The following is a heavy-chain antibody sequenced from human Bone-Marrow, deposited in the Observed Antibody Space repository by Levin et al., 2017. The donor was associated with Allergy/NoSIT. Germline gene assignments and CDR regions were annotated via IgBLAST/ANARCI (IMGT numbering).Heavy chain of an antibody. D-gene: IGHD3-10*01. J-gene: IGHJ3*02. Sequence: PGGSLRLSCAGSGFTFGSYAMTWVRQAPGKGLKWVSSINNNGGLTYYANSVKGRFTISRDNSKNTLYLQMNSLRADDTAIYYCARSPLGNLFSGLDMWGQGTLVKVSA. CDR1: GFTFGSYA. CDR3: ARSPLGNLFSGLDM. V-gene: IGHV3-23*01. CDR2: INNNGGLT.